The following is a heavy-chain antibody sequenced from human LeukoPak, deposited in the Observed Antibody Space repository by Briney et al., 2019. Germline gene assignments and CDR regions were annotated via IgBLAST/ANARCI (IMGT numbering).Heavy chain of an antibody. J-gene: IGHJ4*02. D-gene: IGHD3-9*01. V-gene: IGHV4-39*02. CDR2: IDYYRTA. Sequence: PSETLSLTCSVSGDSIYGSTYYGSWLRKAPGRGLEFIGKIDYYRTAHYIPSLKSRITISVDTSKNHFSLRVMSVTAADSAVYCCARVGFDGAYWGQGILVTVSS. CDR3: ARVGFDGAY. CDR1: GDSIYGSTYY.